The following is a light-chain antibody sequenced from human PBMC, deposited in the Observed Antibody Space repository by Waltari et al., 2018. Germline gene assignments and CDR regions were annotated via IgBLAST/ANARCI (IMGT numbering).Light chain of an antibody. CDR1: SLRRYH. CDR2: GKI. J-gene: IGLJ2*01. Sequence: SSELTQDPVVSVALGQTVRITCQGDSLRRYHASWYQQKPGQATVLVIYGKINRPSGIADRFSFSTSGNTASVTITVAQVVDEAYYYRDSRDSSGNHEVFGGSTKLIVL. V-gene: IGLV3-19*01. CDR3: DSRDSSGNHEV.